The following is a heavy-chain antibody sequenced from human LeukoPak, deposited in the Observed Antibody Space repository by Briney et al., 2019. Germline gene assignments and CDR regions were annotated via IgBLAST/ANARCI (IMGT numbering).Heavy chain of an antibody. D-gene: IGHD5-18*01. Sequence: ASVTVSCKASGYTFTGYYMHWVRQAPGQGLEWMGWINPNSGGTNYAQKFQGRVTMTRDTSISTAYMELSRLRSDDTAVYYCARDSSLRFTAMFPLDVWGQGTTVTVSS. CDR2: INPNSGGT. V-gene: IGHV1-2*02. CDR1: GYTFTGYY. CDR3: ARDSSLRFTAMFPLDV. J-gene: IGHJ6*02.